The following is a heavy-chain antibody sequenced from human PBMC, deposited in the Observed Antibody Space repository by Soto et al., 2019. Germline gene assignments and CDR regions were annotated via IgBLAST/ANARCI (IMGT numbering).Heavy chain of an antibody. CDR3: AREWSSDTSCYGVDY. CDR1: GYTFTSYD. CDR2: MTPNIGNT. J-gene: IGHJ4*02. D-gene: IGHD2-2*01. V-gene: IGHV1-8*02. Sequence: GASVKVSCKASGYTFTSYDINWVRQAPGQGLEWMGWMTPNIGNTSYAQKFQGRVTMTTDTSTSTVYMDLRSLTSDDTATYYCAREWSSDTSCYGVDYWGQGTLVTAPQ.